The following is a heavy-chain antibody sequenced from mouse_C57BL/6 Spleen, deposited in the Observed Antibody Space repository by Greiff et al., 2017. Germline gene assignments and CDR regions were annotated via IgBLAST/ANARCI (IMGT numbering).Heavy chain of an antibody. V-gene: IGHV1-80*01. Sequence: VQLQQSGAELVKPGASVKISCKASGYAFSSYWMNWVKLRPGKGLERIGQIYPGDGDTNYNGKFKGKATLTADKSSSTAYMQLSSLTSETSAVYVCARGAPYGNPYFDYWGQGTTLTVSS. CDR2: IYPGDGDT. D-gene: IGHD2-1*01. J-gene: IGHJ2*01. CDR1: GYAFSSYW. CDR3: ARGAPYGNPYFDY.